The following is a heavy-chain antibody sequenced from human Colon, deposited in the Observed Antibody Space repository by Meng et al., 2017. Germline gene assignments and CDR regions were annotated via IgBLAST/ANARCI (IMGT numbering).Heavy chain of an antibody. Sequence: QVQLQESGPGLVKPSQARSLTCTVSGDSIAIGDFFWSWVRQPPGKGLEWIGSIGHSGFTYYTPSVKSRVTVSIDTSKSQFSLKLTSVTAADTAVYFCVRSSAWVRTGFDPWGQGTLVTVSS. CDR1: GDSIAIGDFF. V-gene: IGHV4-30-4*01. D-gene: IGHD3-22*01. J-gene: IGHJ5*02. CDR2: IGHSGFT. CDR3: VRSSAWVRTGFDP.